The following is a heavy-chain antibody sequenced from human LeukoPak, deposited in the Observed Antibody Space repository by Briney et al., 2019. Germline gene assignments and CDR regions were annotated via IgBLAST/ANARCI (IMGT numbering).Heavy chain of an antibody. CDR1: GFTFDDYG. CDR3: ARGTGYSSSWPIDY. CDR2: INWNGGST. Sequence: GGSLRLSCAASGFTFDDYGMSWVRQAPGKGLEWVSGINWNGGSTGYADSVKGRFTISRDNAKNSLYLQMNSLRAEDTAVYYCARGTGYSSSWPIDYWGQGTLVTVSS. V-gene: IGHV3-20*04. D-gene: IGHD6-13*01. J-gene: IGHJ4*02.